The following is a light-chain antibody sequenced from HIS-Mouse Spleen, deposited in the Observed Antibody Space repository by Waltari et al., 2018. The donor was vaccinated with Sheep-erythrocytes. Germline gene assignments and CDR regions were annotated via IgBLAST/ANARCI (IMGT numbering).Light chain of an antibody. CDR1: RSDVGRYNL. CDR2: EGS. V-gene: IGLV2-23*01. J-gene: IGLJ3*02. Sequence: QSALTPPASVSGSPGQPITISCTGTRSDVGRYNLVSWYQQHPGKAPKPMIYEGSKRPSGVSNRFSGSKSGNTASLTVSGLQAEDEADYYCCSYAGSSTPWVFGGGTKLTVL. CDR3: CSYAGSSTPWV.